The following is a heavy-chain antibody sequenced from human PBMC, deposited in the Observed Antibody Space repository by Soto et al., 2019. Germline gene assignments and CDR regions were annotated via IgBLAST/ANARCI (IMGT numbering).Heavy chain of an antibody. CDR1: GGSISSYY. CDR3: ARAIVRFSLPAIFDY. D-gene: IGHD3-10*02. Sequence: PSATLSLTCTVSGGSISSYYWSWIRQPPGKGLEWIGYIYYSGSTYYNPSLKSRVTISVNTSKNQFSLKLSSVTAADTAVYYCARAIVRFSLPAIFDYWGQGTLVTVSS. V-gene: IGHV4-59*08. CDR2: IYYSGST. J-gene: IGHJ4*02.